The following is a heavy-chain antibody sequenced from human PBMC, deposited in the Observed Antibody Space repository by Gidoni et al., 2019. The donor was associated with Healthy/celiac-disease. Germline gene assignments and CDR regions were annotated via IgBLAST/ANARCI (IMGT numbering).Heavy chain of an antibody. Sequence: EVQLVESGGGLVQPGGSLRLSCAASGFTFSSYSMNWVRQAPGKGLEWVSYISSSSSSIYYADSVKGRFTISRDNAKNSLYLQMNSLRAEDTAVYYCARDRNYYDSSGYCDYWGQGTLVTVSS. V-gene: IGHV3-48*01. CDR1: GFTFSSYS. CDR2: ISSSSSSI. D-gene: IGHD3-22*01. CDR3: ARDRNYYDSSGYCDY. J-gene: IGHJ4*02.